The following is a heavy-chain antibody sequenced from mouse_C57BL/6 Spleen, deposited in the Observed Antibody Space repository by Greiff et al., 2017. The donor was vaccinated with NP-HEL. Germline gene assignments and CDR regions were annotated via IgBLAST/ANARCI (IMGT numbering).Heavy chain of an antibody. V-gene: IGHV5-16*01. D-gene: IGHD2-4*01. CDR2: ITYDGSST. J-gene: IGHJ1*03. Sequence: EVMLVESEGGLVQPGSSMKLSCTASGFTFSDYYMAWVRQVPEKGLEWVANITYDGSSTYYLDSLKSRFIISRDNAKNILYLQMSSLKSEDTATYYCAREDYDYDVRYFDVWGTGTTVTVSS. CDR3: AREDYDYDVRYFDV. CDR1: GFTFSDYY.